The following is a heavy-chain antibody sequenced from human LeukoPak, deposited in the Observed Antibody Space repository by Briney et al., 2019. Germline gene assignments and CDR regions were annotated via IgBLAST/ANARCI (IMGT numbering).Heavy chain of an antibody. CDR1: GGSISSSSYY. V-gene: IGHV4-39*07. CDR2: IYYSGST. D-gene: IGHD3-10*01. CDR3: AARYYYGSGSYRPTNFDY. Sequence: PSETLSLTCTVSGGSISSSSYYWGWIRQPPGKGLEWIGSIYYSGSTYYNPSLKSQVTISVDTSKNQFSLKLSSVTAADTAVYHCAARYYYGSGSYRPTNFDYWGQGTLVTVSS. J-gene: IGHJ4*02.